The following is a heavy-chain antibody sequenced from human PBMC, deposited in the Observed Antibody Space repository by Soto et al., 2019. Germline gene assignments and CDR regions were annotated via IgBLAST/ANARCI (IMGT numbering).Heavy chain of an antibody. D-gene: IGHD6-13*01. V-gene: IGHV3-30-3*01. CDR3: AGGYIFGDSWYGGY. J-gene: IGHJ4*02. Sequence: TGGSLRLSCAAYRVTFSNYAMHWVRQAPGKGLEWVALISYDGLNKHYTDSGNGRFTIARDNSNNTPYRQMNSLRAEDTAVYYCAGGYIFGDSWYGGYWGQGTLVTVSS. CDR1: RVTFSNYA. CDR2: ISYDGLNK.